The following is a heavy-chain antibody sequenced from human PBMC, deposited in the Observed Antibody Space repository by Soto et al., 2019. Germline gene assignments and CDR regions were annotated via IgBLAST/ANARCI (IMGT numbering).Heavy chain of an antibody. CDR1: GFSFSTSGMA. Sequence: QITLKESGPTLVKPPQTLTLTCTLSGFSFSTSGMAVGWIRQPPGKAQECLALIFFDGVKRYNPSLKTRLTLTKDTSENQVVLTMPNMHPVASGTYYCALRRNLVPTVCAFDIWGRGTEVTVSS. CDR2: IFFDGVK. V-gene: IGHV2-5*02. D-gene: IGHD4-17*01. J-gene: IGHJ3*02. CDR3: ALRRNLVPTVCAFDI.